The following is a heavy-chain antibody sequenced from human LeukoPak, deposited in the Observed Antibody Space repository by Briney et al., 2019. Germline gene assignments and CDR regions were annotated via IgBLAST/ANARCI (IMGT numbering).Heavy chain of an antibody. Sequence: GASVKASCKASGYTFTSYYMHLVRQAPGQGLEWMGIINPSGGSTSYAQKFQGRVTMTRDTSTSTVYMELSSLRSEDAAVYYCARDYASNGDYAQLDAFDIWGQGTMVTVSS. J-gene: IGHJ3*02. V-gene: IGHV1-46*01. CDR3: ARDYASNGDYAQLDAFDI. CDR1: GYTFTSYY. CDR2: INPSGGST. D-gene: IGHD4-17*01.